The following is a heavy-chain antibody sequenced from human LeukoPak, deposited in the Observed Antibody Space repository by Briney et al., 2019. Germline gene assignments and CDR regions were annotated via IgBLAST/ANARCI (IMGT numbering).Heavy chain of an antibody. CDR1: GFTFSSYS. CDR3: AREQAVGPELNYFDY. Sequence: PGGSLRLSCAASGFTFSSYSMNWVRQAPGKGLEWVSSISSSSSYIYYADSVKGRFTISRDNAKNSLYLQMNSLRAEDTAVYYCAREQAVGPELNYFDYWGQGTLVTVSS. CDR2: ISSSSSYI. V-gene: IGHV3-21*01. J-gene: IGHJ4*02. D-gene: IGHD1-26*01.